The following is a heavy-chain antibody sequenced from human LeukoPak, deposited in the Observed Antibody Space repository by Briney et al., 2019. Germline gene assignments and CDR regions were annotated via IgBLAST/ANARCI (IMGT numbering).Heavy chain of an antibody. D-gene: IGHD2-21*01. J-gene: IGHJ4*02. Sequence: GGSLRLSCAASGFTFSSYAMNWVRQAPGKGLEWVSAISGSGGSTYCADSVKGRFTISRDNSKNTLYLQMNSLRAEDTAVYYCAKDLSLGLVADFDYWGQGTLVTVSS. CDR1: GFTFSSYA. CDR2: ISGSGGST. V-gene: IGHV3-23*01. CDR3: AKDLSLGLVADFDY.